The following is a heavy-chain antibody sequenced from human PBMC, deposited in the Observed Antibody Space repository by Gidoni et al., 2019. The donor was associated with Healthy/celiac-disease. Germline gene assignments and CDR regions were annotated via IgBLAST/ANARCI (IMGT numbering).Heavy chain of an antibody. CDR1: GGSFSGYY. D-gene: IGHD2-2*01. J-gene: IGHJ4*02. Sequence: QVQLQQWGAGLLKPSETLSLTCAVYGGSFSGYYWSWIRQPPGKGLESIGEINHSGSTNYNPSLKSRVTISVDTSKNQFSLKLSSVTAADTAVYYCARGPTRGIVVVPAAPRFDYWGQGTLVTVSS. CDR2: INHSGST. CDR3: ARGPTRGIVVVPAAPRFDY. V-gene: IGHV4-34*01.